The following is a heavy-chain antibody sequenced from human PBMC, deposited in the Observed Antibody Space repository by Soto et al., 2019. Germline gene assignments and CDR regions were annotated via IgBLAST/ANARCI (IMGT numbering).Heavy chain of an antibody. CDR2: IYYNRNT. CDR3: ARQIMIVVVSRSWFDP. J-gene: IGHJ5*02. V-gene: IGHV4-30-4*01. Sequence: SETLSLTCTVSGDSIGSDDYYWSWIRQPPGKGLEWIGYIYYNRNTYYNPSLKSRLTMSIDTSKNQFSLKLSSVTAADTAVYYCARQIMIVVVSRSWFDPWGQGTLVTVSS. CDR1: GDSIGSDDYY. D-gene: IGHD3-22*01.